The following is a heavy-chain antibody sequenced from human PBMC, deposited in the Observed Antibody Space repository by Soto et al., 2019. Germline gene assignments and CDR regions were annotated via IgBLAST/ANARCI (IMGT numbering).Heavy chain of an antibody. CDR1: GGSISSGGYY. Sequence: QVQLQESGPGLVKPSQTLSLTCTVSGGSISSGGYYWSWIRQHAGKGLEWIGYIYYSGSTYYNPSLKSRVTISVDTSKDQFSLKLSSVTAADTAVYYCAVSRDGYSMDVWGQGTTVTVSS. J-gene: IGHJ6*02. CDR2: IYYSGST. CDR3: AVSRDGYSMDV. D-gene: IGHD2-2*01. V-gene: IGHV4-31*03.